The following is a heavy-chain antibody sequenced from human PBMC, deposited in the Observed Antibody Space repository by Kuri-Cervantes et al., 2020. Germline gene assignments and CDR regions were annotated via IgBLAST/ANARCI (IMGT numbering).Heavy chain of an antibody. Sequence: ASVKVSCKASGYTFTNYGISWVRQAPGQGLEWMGWISAYSGNTDYAQNLQGRVTMTTDTSTSTAYMELRSLRSDDTAVYYCARGGSSGWTHYYYYGMDVWGQGTTVTVSS. V-gene: IGHV1-18*01. J-gene: IGHJ6*02. CDR2: ISAYSGNT. D-gene: IGHD6-19*01. CDR3: ARGGSSGWTHYYYYGMDV. CDR1: GYTFTNYG.